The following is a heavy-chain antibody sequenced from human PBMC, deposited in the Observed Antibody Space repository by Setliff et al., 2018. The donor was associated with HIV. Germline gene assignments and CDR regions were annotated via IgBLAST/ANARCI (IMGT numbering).Heavy chain of an antibody. Sequence: GASVKVSCKASGYTFTGYYMHWVRQAPGQGLEWMGWINPSNGGTNYAQKFQGWITMTRDTSISTAYMELSRLRSDDTAVYYCARGMDYYDTSGYYQYYFDYWGQGTLVTVSS. D-gene: IGHD3-22*01. CDR2: INPSNGGT. CDR1: GYTFTGYY. V-gene: IGHV1-2*04. CDR3: ARGMDYYDTSGYYQYYFDY. J-gene: IGHJ4*02.